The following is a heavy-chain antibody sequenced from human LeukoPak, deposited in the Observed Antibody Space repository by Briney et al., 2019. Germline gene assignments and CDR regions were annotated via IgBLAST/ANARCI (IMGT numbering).Heavy chain of an antibody. J-gene: IGHJ6*03. CDR1: GFTFSSFA. CDR3: ARDVLEFGELSYMDV. Sequence: PGGSLRLSCAASGFTFSSFAMHWVRQAPGKGLEWVTLISYDGSKKYYADSVKGRFTISRDNSKNTLYLQMNSLRAEDTAVYYCARDVLEFGELSYMDVWGKGTTVTISS. CDR2: ISYDGSKK. V-gene: IGHV3-30*14. D-gene: IGHD3-10*01.